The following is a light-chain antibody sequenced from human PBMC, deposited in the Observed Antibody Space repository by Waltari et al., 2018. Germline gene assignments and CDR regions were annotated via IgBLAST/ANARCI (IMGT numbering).Light chain of an antibody. CDR3: QSRDSTTLFV. J-gene: IGLJ3*02. V-gene: IGLV3-25*03. Sequence: SYELTQPPSVSVSPGQTARITCSGDALSSQWAFWYQQKPGRSPVLLIYKNVERPSEIPARFSGSHSGTTGTLTISGVQAEDEADYYCQSRDSTTLFVFGAGTKLTVL. CDR2: KNV. CDR1: ALSSQW.